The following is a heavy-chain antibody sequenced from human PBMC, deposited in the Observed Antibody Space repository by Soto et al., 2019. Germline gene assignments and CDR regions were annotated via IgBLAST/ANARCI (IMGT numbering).Heavy chain of an antibody. J-gene: IGHJ4*02. CDR1: VCTFPSYG. CDR2: ISAYNGNT. CDR3: AGFRWGYFDY. Sequence: AAGKVPSKASVCTFPSYGISWVGQAPGQGLEWMGWISAYNGNTNYAQKLQGRVTMTTDTSTSTAYMELRSLRSDDTAVYYCAGFRWGYFDYWGRGTLVTVSS. D-gene: IGHD3-16*01. V-gene: IGHV1-18*01.